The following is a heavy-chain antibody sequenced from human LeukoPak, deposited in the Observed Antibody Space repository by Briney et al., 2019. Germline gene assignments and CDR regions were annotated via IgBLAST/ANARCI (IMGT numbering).Heavy chain of an antibody. CDR2: ISYDGSNK. CDR3: ARPAVAQSGLWFDY. Sequence: GGSLRLSCAASGFTFSSYAMYWVRQAPGKGLEWVTLISYDGSNKYYGDSVKGRFTISRDNSKNTLYLQMNSLRSDDTAVYYCARPAVAQSGLWFDYWGQGTLVTVSS. D-gene: IGHD5-18*01. J-gene: IGHJ4*02. CDR1: GFTFSSYA. V-gene: IGHV3-30-3*01.